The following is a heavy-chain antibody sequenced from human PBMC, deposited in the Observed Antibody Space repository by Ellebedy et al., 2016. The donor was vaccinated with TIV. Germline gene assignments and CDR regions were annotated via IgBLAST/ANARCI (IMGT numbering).Heavy chain of an antibody. Sequence: GESLKISCAASGFTFSSYGMHWVRQAPGKGLDWVAVVWYDGSNTYYADSVKCRFTISRDNSKNTLYLQMNSLRAEDTAVYYCARDLEAGYSYFFDYWGQGTLVTVSS. CDR1: GFTFSSYG. V-gene: IGHV3-33*01. D-gene: IGHD5-18*01. J-gene: IGHJ4*02. CDR3: ARDLEAGYSYFFDY. CDR2: VWYDGSNT.